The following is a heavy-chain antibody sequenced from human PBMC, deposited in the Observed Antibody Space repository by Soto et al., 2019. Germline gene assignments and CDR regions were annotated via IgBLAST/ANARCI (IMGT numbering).Heavy chain of an antibody. CDR1: GDSVSSNSAV. J-gene: IGHJ4*02. CDR2: TYYRSQWHY. CDR3: VRLVGNSWLDH. D-gene: IGHD3-9*01. V-gene: IGHV6-1*01. Sequence: QVQLQQSGPGLVKPSQTLSLTCAISGDSVSSNSAVWNWIRQSPSRGLEWLGRTYYRSQWHYEYAVFMHSRISIDPDTSKNHFSLQLNSVTPEDTAVYYCVRLVGNSWLDHWGQGTLVTVSS.